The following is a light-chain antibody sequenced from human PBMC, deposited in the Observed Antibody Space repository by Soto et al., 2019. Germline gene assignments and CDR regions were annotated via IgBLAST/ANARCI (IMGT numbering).Light chain of an antibody. CDR3: SSYSISTTLL. CDR1: SSDVGGYKY. J-gene: IGLJ2*01. V-gene: IGLV2-14*03. Sequence: QSALTQPASVSGSPGQSITISCTGTSSDVGGYKYVSWYQQHPGKAPKVMIYDVSNRPSGVSNRFSGSKSGNTASLTISGLQDEDEADYFCSSYSISTTLLFGGGTKVTVL. CDR2: DVS.